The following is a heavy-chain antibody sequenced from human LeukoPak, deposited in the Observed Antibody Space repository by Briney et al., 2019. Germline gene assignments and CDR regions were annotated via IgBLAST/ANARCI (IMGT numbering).Heavy chain of an antibody. CDR3: AKDDISQLRVGELSPWGVFDY. CDR2: IFHSGSV. Sequence: PSETLSLTCAVSGDSISSNNWWNWVRQPPGKGLEWIGEIFHSGSVNYNPSLKSRVTISVDKSNNQFSLNLISVTAADTAVYYCAKDDISQLRVGELSPWGVFDYWGQGTLVTVSS. V-gene: IGHV4-4*02. J-gene: IGHJ4*02. D-gene: IGHD3-16*02. CDR1: GDSISSNNW.